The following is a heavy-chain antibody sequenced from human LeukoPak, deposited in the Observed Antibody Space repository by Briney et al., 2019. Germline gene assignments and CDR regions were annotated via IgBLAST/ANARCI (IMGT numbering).Heavy chain of an antibody. V-gene: IGHV1-69*05. D-gene: IGHD1-1*01. CDR2: IIPIFGTA. CDR3: ARETGAPYAFDI. Sequence: GSSVKVSCKASGGTFSSYAISWVRQAPGQGLEWMGGIIPIFGTANYAQKFQGSVTITTDESTSTAYMELSSLRSEDTAVYYCARETGAPYAFDIWGQGTMVTVSS. J-gene: IGHJ3*02. CDR1: GGTFSSYA.